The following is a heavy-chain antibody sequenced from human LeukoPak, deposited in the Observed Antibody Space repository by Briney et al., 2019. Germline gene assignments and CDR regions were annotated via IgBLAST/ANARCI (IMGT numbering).Heavy chain of an antibody. CDR1: GFTFSSYS. J-gene: IGHJ3*02. CDR2: ISSSSSYI. CDR3: ARDTFLNSGSYRAFDI. Sequence: GGSLRLSCAASGFTFSSYSMNWVRQAPGKGLEWVSSISSSSSYIYYADSVKGRFTISRDNAKNSLYLQMNSLRAEDTAVYYCARDTFLNSGSYRAFDIWGQGTMVTVSS. D-gene: IGHD1-26*01. V-gene: IGHV3-21*01.